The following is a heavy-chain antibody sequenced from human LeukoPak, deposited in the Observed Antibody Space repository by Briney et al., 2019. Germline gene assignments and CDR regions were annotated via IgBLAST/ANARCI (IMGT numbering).Heavy chain of an antibody. CDR2: INPNSGGT. CDR1: GGTFSSYA. D-gene: IGHD3-9*01. Sequence: ASVKVSCKASGGTFSSYAISWVRQAPGQGLEWMGWINPNSGGTNYAQKFQGRVTMTRDTSISTAYMELSRLRSDDTAVYYCARARLRYFDWLSYRGAFDTWGQGTMVTVSS. CDR3: ARARLRYFDWLSYRGAFDT. J-gene: IGHJ3*02. V-gene: IGHV1-2*02.